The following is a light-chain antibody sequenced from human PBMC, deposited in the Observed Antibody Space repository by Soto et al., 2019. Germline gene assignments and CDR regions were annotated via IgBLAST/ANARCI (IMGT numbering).Light chain of an antibody. CDR2: EDS. V-gene: IGLV2-23*01. Sequence: QSALTQPASVSGSPGQSITISCTGTGSEVGSYNLVSWYQQHPGKAPKLIIYEDSKRPSGVSNRFSGSKSGNTASLTISGLQAEDEADYYCCSYAGSGTYVFGTGTKVTVL. CDR3: CSYAGSGTYV. CDR1: GSEVGSYNL. J-gene: IGLJ1*01.